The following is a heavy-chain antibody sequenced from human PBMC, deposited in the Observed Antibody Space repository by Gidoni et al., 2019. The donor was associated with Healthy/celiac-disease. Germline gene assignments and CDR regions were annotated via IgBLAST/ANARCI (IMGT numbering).Heavy chain of an antibody. CDR2: IRSKANSYAT. CDR3: FQDYYGSGSHTPYGMDV. V-gene: IGHV3-73*02. J-gene: IGHJ6*02. Sequence: EVQLVESGGGLVQPGGSLKLSCAASGFTFIASAMHWVRQASGNVLEWVCSIRSKANSYATAYAASVKVRFTISRDDSKNTAYLQMNSLKTEDTAVYYCFQDYYGSGSHTPYGMDVWGQGTTVTVSS. CDR1: GFTFIASA. D-gene: IGHD3-10*01.